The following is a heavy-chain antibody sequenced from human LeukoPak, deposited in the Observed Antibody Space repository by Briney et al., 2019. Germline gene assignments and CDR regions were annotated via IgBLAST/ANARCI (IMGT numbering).Heavy chain of an antibody. Sequence: GGSLRLSCAASGFTFSDYYMSWIRQAPGKGLEWVSYISSSSSYTNYAASVKGRFTISRDNAKHSLYLQMNSLRPEQTPVYSCARGMNTFGGLRGGDYFDYWGQGTLVTVSS. J-gene: IGHJ4*02. D-gene: IGHD3-16*01. CDR3: ARGMNTFGGLRGGDYFDY. V-gene: IGHV3-11*05. CDR1: GFTFSDYY. CDR2: ISSSSSYT.